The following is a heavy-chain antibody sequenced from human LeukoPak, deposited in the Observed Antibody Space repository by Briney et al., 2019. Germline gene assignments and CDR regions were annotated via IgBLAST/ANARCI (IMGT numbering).Heavy chain of an antibody. J-gene: IGHJ4*02. CDR3: AAAPTIMTTRFFDS. CDR1: GFTLSSYA. D-gene: IGHD4-17*01. CDR2: ISGNAGST. Sequence: GGSLRLSCAASGFTLSSYAMSWVRQAPGKGLEWVSLISGNAGSTYYADSVKGRFTISRDNSKNTLYLQMNSLRGEDSAVYYCAAAPTIMTTRFFDSWGQGTLVTVSS. V-gene: IGHV3-23*01.